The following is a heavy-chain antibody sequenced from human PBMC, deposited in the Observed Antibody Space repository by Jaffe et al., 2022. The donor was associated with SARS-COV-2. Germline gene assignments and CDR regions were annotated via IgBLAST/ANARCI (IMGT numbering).Heavy chain of an antibody. CDR2: FYSTGST. Sequence: QVQLQQSGPGLVKPSESLSLTCTVSGDSISNYYWSWIRQPAGQGLEWIGRFYSTGSTRYNPSLKGRVDISVDTSKNQLSLKLTSVTAADTAVYYCARNMIRGVPETFDIWGQGTMVTVSS. D-gene: IGHD3-10*01. CDR3: ARNMIRGVPETFDI. V-gene: IGHV4-4*07. CDR1: GDSISNYY. J-gene: IGHJ3*02.